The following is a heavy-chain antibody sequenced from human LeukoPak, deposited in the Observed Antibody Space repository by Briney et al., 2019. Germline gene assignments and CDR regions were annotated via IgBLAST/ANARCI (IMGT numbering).Heavy chain of an antibody. D-gene: IGHD1-14*01. V-gene: IGHV1-2*02. CDR1: GYTFIGYY. CDR3: AKDHTIRSFDS. J-gene: IGHJ4*02. CDR2: INPNSGGT. Sequence: GASVKVSCKASGYTFIGYYMHGVRQAPGQGLEWMGWINPNSGGTNYAQKFQGRVTMTRDRSISTAYMELSRLRSDDTAVYYCAKDHTIRSFDSWGQGTRVTVSS.